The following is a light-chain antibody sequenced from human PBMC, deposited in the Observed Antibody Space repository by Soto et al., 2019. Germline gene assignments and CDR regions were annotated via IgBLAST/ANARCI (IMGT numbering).Light chain of an antibody. V-gene: IGKV1-5*03. CDR2: KAS. CDR1: QSVSSK. CDR3: QQYNTYWT. Sequence: DIQMTQSPSTLSASEGDRVTITCRASQSVSSKLAWYQQKPGKAPKLLIYKASSLNSGVPSRFSGSGSGTEFTLTISSLQPDDFATYYCQQYNTYWTFGQGTKVDI. J-gene: IGKJ1*01.